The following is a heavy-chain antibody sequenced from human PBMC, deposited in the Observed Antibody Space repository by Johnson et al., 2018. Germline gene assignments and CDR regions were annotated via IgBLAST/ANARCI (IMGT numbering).Heavy chain of an antibody. J-gene: IGHJ5*02. CDR1: GYTFTSYY. CDR2: INPSGGST. Sequence: QVQLVQSGAEVKKPGASVKVSCKASGYTFTSYYMHWVRQAPGQGLEWMGIINPSGGSTSYAQKFQGRVTMTRDTSTSTVYRELSSLRSEDTAVYYCARTQLRGVEWFDPWGQGTLVTVSS. D-gene: IGHD1-7*01. CDR3: ARTQLRGVEWFDP. V-gene: IGHV1-46*01.